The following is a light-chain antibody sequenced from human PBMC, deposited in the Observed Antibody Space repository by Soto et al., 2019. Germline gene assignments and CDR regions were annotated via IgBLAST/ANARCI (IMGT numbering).Light chain of an antibody. CDR2: STN. CDR1: SSNIESNV. CDR3: AAWDDSLNVHV. Sequence: QSVLTQPPSASGTPGQKVTISCCGSSSNIESNVVNWYQHLPGTAPKLLIFSTNQRPSGVPDRFSGSKSGTSASLAISGLQSEDEADYYCAAWDDSLNVHVFGTGTKVTVL. V-gene: IGLV1-44*01. J-gene: IGLJ1*01.